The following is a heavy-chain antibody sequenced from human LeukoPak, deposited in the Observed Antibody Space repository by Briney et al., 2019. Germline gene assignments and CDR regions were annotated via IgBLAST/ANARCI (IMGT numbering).Heavy chain of an antibody. J-gene: IGHJ4*02. D-gene: IGHD2-15*01. CDR3: VSHRAFSVGHDY. CDR2: ISYDGSNK. CDR1: GFTFSSYA. V-gene: IGHV3-30*04. Sequence: GGSLRLSCAASGFTFSSYAMHWVRQAPGKGLEWVAVISYDGSNKYYADSVKGRFTISRDNSKNTLYLQMNSLRAEDTAVYYCVSHRAFSVGHDYWGQGTLVTVSS.